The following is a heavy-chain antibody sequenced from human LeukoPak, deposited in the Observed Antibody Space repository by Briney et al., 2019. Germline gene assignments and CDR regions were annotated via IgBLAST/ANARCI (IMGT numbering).Heavy chain of an antibody. CDR3: AKDNSDWDYFDY. J-gene: IGHJ4*02. D-gene: IGHD3-9*01. V-gene: IGHV3-23*01. CDR2: ISGSGGST. Sequence: GGSLRLSCAASGFTFSSYAMSWVRQPPGKGLEWVSAISGSGGSTYYADSVKGRFTISRDNSKNTLYLQMNSLRAEDTALYYCAKDNSDWDYFDYWGQGTLVTVSS. CDR1: GFTFSSYA.